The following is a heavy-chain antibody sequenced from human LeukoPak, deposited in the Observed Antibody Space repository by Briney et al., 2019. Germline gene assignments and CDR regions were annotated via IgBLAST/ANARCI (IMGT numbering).Heavy chain of an antibody. CDR2: MNPNSGNT. CDR3: ARVPSRRVREVLDRFDP. Sequence: ASVKVSCKASGYTFTSYDINWVRQATGQGLEWMGWMNPNSGNTGYARKFQGRVTMTRNTSISTAYMELSSLRSEDTAVYYCARVPSRRVREVLDRFDPWGQGTLVTVSS. CDR1: GYTFTSYD. J-gene: IGHJ5*02. V-gene: IGHV1-8*01. D-gene: IGHD3-10*01.